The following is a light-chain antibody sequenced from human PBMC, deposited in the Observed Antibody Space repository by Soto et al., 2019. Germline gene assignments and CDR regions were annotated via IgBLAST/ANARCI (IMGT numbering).Light chain of an antibody. CDR3: SSYTSSNTLV. V-gene: IGLV2-14*01. CDR1: SSDVGGYNY. J-gene: IGLJ1*01. Sequence: QSVLTQPASVSASPGQSITISCTGTSSDVGGYNYVSWYQQHPGKAPKLMIYEVSSRPSGVSNRFSGSKSGNTASLTISGLQAEDEADYYCSSYTSSNTLVFGTGTKVTVL. CDR2: EVS.